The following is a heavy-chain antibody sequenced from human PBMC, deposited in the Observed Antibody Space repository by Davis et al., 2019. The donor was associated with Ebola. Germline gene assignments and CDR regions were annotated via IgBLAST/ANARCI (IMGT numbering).Heavy chain of an antibody. J-gene: IGHJ5*02. Sequence: PGGSLRLSCAASGFTFSTYWMSWVRQAPGKGLEWVAVISYDGSNKYYADSVKGRFTISRDNSKNTLYLQMNSLRAEDTAVYYCAKGTIPSSGAWGQGTLVTVSS. V-gene: IGHV3-30*18. CDR2: ISYDGSNK. D-gene: IGHD3-3*01. CDR3: AKGTIPSSGA. CDR1: GFTFSTYW.